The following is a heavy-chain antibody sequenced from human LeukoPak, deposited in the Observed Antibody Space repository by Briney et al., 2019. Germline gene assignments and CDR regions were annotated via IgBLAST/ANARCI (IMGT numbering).Heavy chain of an antibody. J-gene: IGHJ2*01. CDR3: TKEFCACRAACAGGSYYDF. Sequence: GGSLRLSCAASGFTFSKDDFHWVRQAPGKGLEWVAAIGVTGDTYYADSVKGRFTISREDAANSLYLQMRSLGAGDTALYYCTKEFCACRAACAGGSYYDFWGRGALVTVSS. CDR2: IGVTGDT. CDR1: GFTFSKDD. V-gene: IGHV3-13*01. D-gene: IGHD1-26*01.